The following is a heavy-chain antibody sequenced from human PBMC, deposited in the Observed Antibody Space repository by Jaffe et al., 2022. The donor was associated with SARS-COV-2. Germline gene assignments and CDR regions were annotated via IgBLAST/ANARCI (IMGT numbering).Heavy chain of an antibody. CDR3: ARHLDISGSYLAPDLFY. CDR2: IYYGVYYGGSTYSGST. J-gene: IGHJ1*01. Sequence: QLRLQESGPGLVKASETLSLTCTVSGVSISSSSHYWGWIRQPPGKGLEWIGSIYYGVYYGGSTYSGSTYYNPSLKSRATISVDTSKNQFSLNLTSVTAADTAVYYCARHLDISGSYLAPDLFYWGQGTLVTVSS. V-gene: IGHV4-39*01. CDR1: GVSISSSSHY. D-gene: IGHD6-19*01.